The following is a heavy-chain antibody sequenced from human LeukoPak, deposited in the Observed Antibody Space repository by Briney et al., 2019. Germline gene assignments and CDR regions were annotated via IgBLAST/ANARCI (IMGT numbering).Heavy chain of an antibody. J-gene: IGHJ3*02. CDR1: GGSFSGYY. V-gene: IGHV4-34*01. Sequence: SETLSLTCAVYGGSFSGYYWSWIRQPPGKGLEWIGEINHSGSTNYNPSLKSRVTISVDTSKNQFSLKLSSVTAADTAVYYCARHMLGYCSGGSCYSGAFDIWGQGTMVTVSS. CDR2: INHSGST. CDR3: ARHMLGYCSGGSCYSGAFDI. D-gene: IGHD2-15*01.